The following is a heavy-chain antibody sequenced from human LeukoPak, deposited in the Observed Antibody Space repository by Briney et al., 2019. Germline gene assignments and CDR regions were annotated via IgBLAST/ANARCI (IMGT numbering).Heavy chain of an antibody. CDR2: IYYSGGT. CDR1: GGSISSYY. CDR3: ARDSYGSGSYDY. V-gene: IGHV4-59*01. D-gene: IGHD3-10*01. J-gene: IGHJ4*02. Sequence: PSETLSLTCTVSGGSISSYYWSWIRQPPGKGLEWIGYIYYSGGTNYNPSLKSRVTISVDTSKNQFSLKLSSVTAADTAVYYCARDSYGSGSYDYWGQGTLVTVSS.